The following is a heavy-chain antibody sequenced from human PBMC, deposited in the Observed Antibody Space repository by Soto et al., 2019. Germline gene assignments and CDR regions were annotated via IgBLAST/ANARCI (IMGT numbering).Heavy chain of an antibody. CDR1: GYTFTSFG. V-gene: IGHV1-18*01. D-gene: IGHD5-12*01. CDR2: ISTYSANT. Sequence: QVQLVQSGAEVKKPGASVKVSCKASGYTFTSFGISWVRQAPGQGLEWMGWISTYSANTNYAQRPQGRVTRTPDTDTRAAYVELSSLRSDDTAVYYCARWSYSGYDSLYGYWGQGTLVTVSS. CDR3: ARWSYSGYDSLYGY. J-gene: IGHJ4*02.